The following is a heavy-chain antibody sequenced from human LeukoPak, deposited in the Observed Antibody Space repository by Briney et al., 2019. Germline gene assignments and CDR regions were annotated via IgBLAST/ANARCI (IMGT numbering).Heavy chain of an antibody. J-gene: IGHJ4*02. Sequence: SGGSLRLSCAASGFTFSNYWMHWVRQAPGKGLEWVAVISYDGSNKYYADSVKGRFTISRDNSKNTLYLQMNSLRAEDTAVYYCAKRSYGSGSYYNPLWGQGTLVTVSS. CDR3: AKRSYGSGSYYNPL. CDR1: GFTFSNYW. V-gene: IGHV3-30*18. CDR2: ISYDGSNK. D-gene: IGHD3-10*01.